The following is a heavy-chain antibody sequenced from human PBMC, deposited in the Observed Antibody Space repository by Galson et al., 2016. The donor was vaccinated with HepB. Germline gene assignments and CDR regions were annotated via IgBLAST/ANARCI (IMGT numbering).Heavy chain of an antibody. CDR3: VRQARSPLGWVLDSNYAFYGLDV. V-gene: IGHV4-39*01. J-gene: IGHJ6*02. Sequence: SETLSLTCTVSGPSISASDSYWGWVRQPPGRGLEWIGSMFYRGGAYYSPSLKSRVTISIDDSKNQLSLRLSSVTAADTATYYCVRQARSPLGWVLDSNYAFYGLDVWGQGTTVAVS. CDR2: MFYRGGA. D-gene: IGHD3-3*01. CDR1: GPSISASDSY.